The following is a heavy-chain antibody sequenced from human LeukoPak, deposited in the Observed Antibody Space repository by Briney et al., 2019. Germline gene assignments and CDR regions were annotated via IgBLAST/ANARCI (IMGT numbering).Heavy chain of an antibody. J-gene: IGHJ4*02. V-gene: IGHV1-8*02. Sequence: ASVKVSCKASGYTFTSYYMHWVRQAPGQGLEWMGIINPNSGNTGYAQKFQGRVTMTRNTSISTAYMELSSLRSEDTAVYYCARVIVGAKFDYWGQGTLVTVSS. CDR2: INPNSGNT. CDR1: GYTFTSYY. CDR3: ARVIVGAKFDY. D-gene: IGHD1-26*01.